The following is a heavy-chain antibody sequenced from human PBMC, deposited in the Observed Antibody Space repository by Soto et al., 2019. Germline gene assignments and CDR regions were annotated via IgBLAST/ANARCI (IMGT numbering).Heavy chain of an antibody. J-gene: IGHJ4*02. CDR1: GYSFISYY. V-gene: IGHV1-46*01. Sequence: QVQLVQSGAEVKKPGASVKVSCKASGYSFISYYLHWVRQAPGQGLEWMGIIDPSGGSTNYAQKFQGRITMTRDTSTSTVYVELSSLRSEDTAVYYCARDEGDYYDSSFSPRPDKTGFVYWGQGTLVTVSS. CDR3: ARDEGDYYDSSFSPRPDKTGFVY. D-gene: IGHD3-22*01. CDR2: IDPSGGST.